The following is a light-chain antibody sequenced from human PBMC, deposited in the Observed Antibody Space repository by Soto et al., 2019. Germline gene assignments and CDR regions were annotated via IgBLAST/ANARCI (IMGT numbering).Light chain of an antibody. V-gene: IGKV3-20*01. Sequence: VLTQSPGTLSLSPGERATLSCRASQRINTSYLAWYQQKPGQAPRLLMYGASMRATGIPDRFSGSGSGTDFTLTISRLEPEDFAVYYCQQYGPSRTFGQGTKVDIK. CDR1: QRINTSY. CDR3: QQYGPSRT. CDR2: GAS. J-gene: IGKJ1*01.